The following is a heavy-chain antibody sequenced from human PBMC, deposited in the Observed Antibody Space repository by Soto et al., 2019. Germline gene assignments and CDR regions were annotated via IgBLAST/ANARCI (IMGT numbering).Heavy chain of an antibody. CDR3: ASGGTGTQGSSWFDP. CDR2: IIPIFGTA. J-gene: IGHJ5*02. Sequence: SVKVSCKASGGTFSSYAISLVRHAPGQGLEWMGGIIPIFGTANYAQKFQGRVTITADESTSTAYMELSSLRSEDTAVYYCASGGTGTQGSSWFDPWGQGTLVTVYS. D-gene: IGHD1-1*01. V-gene: IGHV1-69*13. CDR1: GGTFSSYA.